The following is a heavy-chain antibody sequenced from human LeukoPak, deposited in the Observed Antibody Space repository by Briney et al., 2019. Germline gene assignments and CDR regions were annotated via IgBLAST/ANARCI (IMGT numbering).Heavy chain of an antibody. J-gene: IGHJ4*02. Sequence: SVKVSCKASGGTFSNYAINWVRQAPGQGLEWMGEIIPISGTANYAQKFQGRVTITADESTSTAYMELSSLRSEDTAVYYCARVLVGILWSPLDYWGQGTLVTVSS. CDR1: GGTFSNYA. D-gene: IGHD2-21*01. CDR2: IIPISGTA. CDR3: ARVLVGILWSPLDY. V-gene: IGHV1-69*01.